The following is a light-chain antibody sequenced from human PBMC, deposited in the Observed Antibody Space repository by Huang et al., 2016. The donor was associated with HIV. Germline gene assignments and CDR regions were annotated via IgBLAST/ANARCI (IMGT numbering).Light chain of an antibody. CDR1: QASSSF. V-gene: IGKV1-8*01. CDR3: QQYYSYPPLT. J-gene: IGKJ4*01. CDR2: AAS. Sequence: AIRMTQSPSSLSASTGDRVTITCRASQASSSFLAWYQQKPGKAPKLLIYAASILQSGVPSRFSGSGSGTDFTLTISCLQSEDFATYYCQQYYSYPPLTFGGGTKVEIK.